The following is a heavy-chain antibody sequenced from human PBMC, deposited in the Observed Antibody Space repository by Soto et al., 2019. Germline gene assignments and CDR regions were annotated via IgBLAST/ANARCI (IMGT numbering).Heavy chain of an antibody. Sequence: GPRTITPSETLSLTCAVYGGSFSGYYWSWIRQPPGKGLEWIGEINHSGSTNYNPSLKSRVTISVDTSKNQFSLKLSSVTAADTAVYYCARGLYYYGSGTVWFDPWGQGTLVTVSS. CDR1: GGSFSGYY. J-gene: IGHJ5*02. D-gene: IGHD3-10*01. V-gene: IGHV4-34*01. CDR3: ARGLYYYGSGTVWFDP. CDR2: INHSGST.